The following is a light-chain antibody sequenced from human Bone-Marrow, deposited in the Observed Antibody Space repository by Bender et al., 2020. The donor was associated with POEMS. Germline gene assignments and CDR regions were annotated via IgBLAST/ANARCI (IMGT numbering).Light chain of an antibody. CDR1: SSDVGSSYL. CDR3: GTWDSSLSVWV. J-gene: IGLJ3*02. Sequence: QSALTQPASVSGSPGQSITISCTGTSSDVGSSYLVSWYQQHPDKAPKLMIYEGTKRPSGVSNRFSGSKSGSTATLDITGLQTGDEADYYCGTWDSSLSVWVFGGGTKLTVL. V-gene: IGLV2-14*02. CDR2: EGT.